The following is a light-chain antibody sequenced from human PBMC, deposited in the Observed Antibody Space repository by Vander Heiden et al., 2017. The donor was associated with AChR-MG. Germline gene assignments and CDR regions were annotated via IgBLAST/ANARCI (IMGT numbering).Light chain of an antibody. CDR2: AAS. CDR3: QQYGSSPQT. V-gene: IGKV3-20*01. J-gene: IGKJ1*01. Sequence: ELVLTQSPGTLSLSPGERATLSCRASQSVTSSYLAWYQQKPGQSPRLLIYAASTRATGIPDRFSGHGSGTDFTLTISRLEPEDFAVYYCQQYGSSPQTFGQGTKVEIK. CDR1: QSVTSSY.